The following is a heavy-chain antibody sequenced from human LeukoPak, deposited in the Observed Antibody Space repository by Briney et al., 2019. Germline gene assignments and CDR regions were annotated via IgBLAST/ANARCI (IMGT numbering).Heavy chain of an antibody. CDR2: IWYDGSNK. D-gene: IGHD3-9*01. CDR3: ARMGFYDILTGYLDY. V-gene: IGHV3-33*08. Sequence: PGRSLRLSCAGSGFTFSSYGMHWVRQAPGKGLEWVAVIWYDGSNKYYADSVKGRFTISRDNSKNTLYLQMNSLRAEDTAVYYCARMGFYDILTGYLDYWGQGTLVTVSS. J-gene: IGHJ4*02. CDR1: GFTFSSYG.